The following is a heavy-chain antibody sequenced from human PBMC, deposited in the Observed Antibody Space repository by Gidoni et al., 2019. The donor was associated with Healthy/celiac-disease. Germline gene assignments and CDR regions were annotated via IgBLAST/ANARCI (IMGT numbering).Heavy chain of an antibody. CDR2: ITGSAGST. CDR3: ARVGRGSYLDAFDI. J-gene: IGHJ3*02. Sequence: EVQLLESGGGLVQPGGSLSLSCAASGFPFSTYARSWVRQAQGKGREWVSAITGSAGSTYYADSVKGRFVISRDRSKNTLYLQMNSLRAEDTAVYYCARVGRGSYLDAFDIWGQGTMVTVSS. V-gene: IGHV3-23*01. CDR1: GFPFSTYA. D-gene: IGHD1-26*01.